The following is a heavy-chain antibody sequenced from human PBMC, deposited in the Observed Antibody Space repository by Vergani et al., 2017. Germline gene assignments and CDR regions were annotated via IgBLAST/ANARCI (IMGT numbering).Heavy chain of an antibody. CDR1: GFTSSYYG. Sequence: QVHLVESGGGVVQPGRSLRLSCVVSGFTSSYYGMHWVRQAPGKGLEWVAVISYDGTQKYYADSVKGRFTISRDNSKSTLYLQMNSLRTEDTAVYYCATTRGGTPGCQIGYFREWGQGTLVTVSS. CDR2: ISYDGTQK. J-gene: IGHJ1*01. D-gene: IGHD2-15*01. V-gene: IGHV3-30*03. CDR3: ATTRGGTPGCQIGYFRE.